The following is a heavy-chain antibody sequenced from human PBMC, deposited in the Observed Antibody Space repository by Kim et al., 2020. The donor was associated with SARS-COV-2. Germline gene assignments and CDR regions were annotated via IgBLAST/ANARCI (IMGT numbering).Heavy chain of an antibody. CDR3: ARDLVLRYFDWLPPKWYFDY. CDR1: GFTFSSYW. J-gene: IGHJ4*02. CDR2: IKQDGSEK. Sequence: GGSLRLSCAASGFTFSSYWMSWVRQAPGKGLEWVANIKQDGSEKYYVDSVKGRFTISRDNAKNSLYLQMNSLRAEDTAVYYCARDLVLRYFDWLPPKWYFDYWGQGTLVTVSS. D-gene: IGHD3-9*01. V-gene: IGHV3-7*01.